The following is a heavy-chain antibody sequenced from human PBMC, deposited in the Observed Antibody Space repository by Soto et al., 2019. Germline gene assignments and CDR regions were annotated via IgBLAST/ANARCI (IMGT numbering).Heavy chain of an antibody. V-gene: IGHV1-69*01. CDR3: ARAAIHGSSWYFWFDP. D-gene: IGHD6-13*01. Sequence: QVQLVQSGSEVKMPGSSVKVSCKTSGGTFSRHAINWVRQAPGQGLEWMGGIIPLCGTTNYAQKFKGRVTISADEYTSTAYMEVRSLKSEDADVYYCARAAIHGSSWYFWFDPWGQGTLVTVSS. CDR2: IIPLCGTT. J-gene: IGHJ5*02. CDR1: GGTFSRHA.